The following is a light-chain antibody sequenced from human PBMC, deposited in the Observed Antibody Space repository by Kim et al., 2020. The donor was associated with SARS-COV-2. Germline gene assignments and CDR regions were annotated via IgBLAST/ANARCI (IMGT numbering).Light chain of an antibody. CDR3: QSYDRTVV. J-gene: IGLJ2*01. CDR1: SANFGAGYD. Sequence: APRQVVATSCSGGSANFGAGYDVHWYQQIPGTAPKRLIYGDTNRPSGVSDRFSGSESGTSASLAITGLQAEDEADYYCQSYDRTVVFGGGTQLTVL. V-gene: IGLV1-40*01. CDR2: GDT.